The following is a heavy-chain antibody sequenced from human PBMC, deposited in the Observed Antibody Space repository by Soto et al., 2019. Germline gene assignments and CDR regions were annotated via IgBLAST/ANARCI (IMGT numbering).Heavy chain of an antibody. V-gene: IGHV3-7*01. CDR1: GFTFSGYW. D-gene: IGHD1-1*01. CDR2: IKEDGSEK. J-gene: IGHJ4*02. Sequence: EVQLVESGGDLVQPGGSLRLSCAASGFTFSGYWMSWVRQAPGKGLEWVASIKEDGSEKYYVDSVKGRFTISRDNAKNSLYLQMSSLRVEDTAVYYCARGGAVTGRLEYWGQGTLVTVSS. CDR3: ARGGAVTGRLEY.